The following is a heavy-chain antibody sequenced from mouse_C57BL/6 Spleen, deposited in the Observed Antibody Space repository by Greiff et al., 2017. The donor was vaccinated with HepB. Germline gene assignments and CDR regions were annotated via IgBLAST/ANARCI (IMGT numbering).Heavy chain of an antibody. Sequence: VQLQQSGPGLVKPSQSLSLTCSVTGYSITSGYYWNWIRQFPGNKLEWMGYISYDGSNNYNPSLKNRISITRDTSKNQFFLKLNSVTTEDTATYYWARDRSRYFDVWGTGTTVTVSS. CDR2: ISYDGSN. CDR3: ARDRSRYFDV. V-gene: IGHV3-6*01. D-gene: IGHD5-1*01. J-gene: IGHJ1*03. CDR1: GYSITSGYY.